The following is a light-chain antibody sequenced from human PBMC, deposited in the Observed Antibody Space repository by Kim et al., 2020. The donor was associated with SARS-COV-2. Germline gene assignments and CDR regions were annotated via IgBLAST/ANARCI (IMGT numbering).Light chain of an antibody. CDR3: QQYVSSPLT. CDR2: GAS. V-gene: IGKV3-20*01. J-gene: IGKJ4*01. Sequence: ENVLTQSPGTLSLSPGDRAALSCRASQSVRGNYLAWYQQKPGQSLRLLIYGASNRATGVPDRFSGSGSGTDFTLTISRLEAEDFAMYYGQQYVSSPLTFGGGTKVDIK. CDR1: QSVRGNY.